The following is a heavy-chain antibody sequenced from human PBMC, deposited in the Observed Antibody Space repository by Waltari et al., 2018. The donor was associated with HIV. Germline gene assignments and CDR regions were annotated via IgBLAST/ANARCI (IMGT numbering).Heavy chain of an antibody. Sequence: QLQLQESGPGLVKPSETLSLTYTVSGGSISSSSYYWGWSRQPPGKGLEWIGSSYYSGSTYYTPSLKSRVTISVDTSKNQFSLKLSSVTAADTAVYYCATGVVVAATGDYYYYGMDVWGQGTTVTVSS. J-gene: IGHJ6*02. CDR3: ATGVVVAATGDYYYYGMDV. D-gene: IGHD2-15*01. CDR2: SYYSGST. V-gene: IGHV4-39*07. CDR1: GGSISSSSYY.